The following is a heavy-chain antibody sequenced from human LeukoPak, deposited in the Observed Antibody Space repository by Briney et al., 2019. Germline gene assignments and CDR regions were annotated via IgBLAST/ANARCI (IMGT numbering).Heavy chain of an antibody. D-gene: IGHD1-26*01. CDR1: GFSFSSHW. Sequence: GGSLRLSCAASGFSFSSHWMSWVRQAPGKGLEWVANIKEDGSEKNYVESVKGRFTISRDNAENSMYLQMNSLRAEDTAVYDCARDRLWEVGATPYFAYWGQGTLVTVSS. CDR3: ARDRLWEVGATPYFAY. CDR2: IKEDGSEK. V-gene: IGHV3-7*05. J-gene: IGHJ4*02.